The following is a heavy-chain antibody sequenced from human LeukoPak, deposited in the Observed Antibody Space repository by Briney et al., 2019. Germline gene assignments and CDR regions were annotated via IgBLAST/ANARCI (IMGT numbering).Heavy chain of an antibody. D-gene: IGHD2-2*01. CDR3: ASGHCSSTSCYLYYYMDV. Sequence: ASVKVSCKASGYTFKSYHINWVRQATGQGLEWMGRMNPNNGNTDFAQKLQGRVTMTTDTSTSTAYMELRSLRSDDTAVYYCASGHCSSTSCYLYYYMDVWGKGTTVTVSS. J-gene: IGHJ6*03. CDR1: GYTFKSYH. V-gene: IGHV1-8*01. CDR2: MNPNNGNT.